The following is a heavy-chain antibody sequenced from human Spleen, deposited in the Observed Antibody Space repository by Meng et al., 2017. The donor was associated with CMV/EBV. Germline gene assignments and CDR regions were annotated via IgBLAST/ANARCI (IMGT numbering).Heavy chain of an antibody. Sequence: AASGFTFTRYAMDWVRQAPGKGLEWVAVISYDGSNKYYADSVKGRFTISRDNSKNTLYLQMNSLRAEDTAVYYCAREYSSSWYYFDYWGQGTLVTVSS. D-gene: IGHD6-13*01. J-gene: IGHJ4*02. CDR3: AREYSSSWYYFDY. V-gene: IGHV3-30*04. CDR2: ISYDGSNK. CDR1: GFTFTRYA.